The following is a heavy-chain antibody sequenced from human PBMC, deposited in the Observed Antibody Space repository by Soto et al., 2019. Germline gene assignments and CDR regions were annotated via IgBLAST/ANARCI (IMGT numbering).Heavy chain of an antibody. CDR3: ARDYDSSGDY. CDR2: IYYSGST. V-gene: IGHV4-39*01. CDR1: GGSISTSSYY. J-gene: IGHJ4*02. D-gene: IGHD3-22*01. Sequence: QLQLQESGPGLVKPSETLSLTCTVSGGSISTSSYYWGWIRQPPGKGLEWIGSIYYSGSTYYNPSLKSRVTISVDTSQNQFSLKLSSVPAADTAVYYCARDYDSSGDYWGQATLVTVSS.